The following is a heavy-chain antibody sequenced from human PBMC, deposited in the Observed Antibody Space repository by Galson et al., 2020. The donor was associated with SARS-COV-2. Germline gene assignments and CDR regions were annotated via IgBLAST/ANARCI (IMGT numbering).Heavy chain of an antibody. V-gene: IGHV6-1*01. J-gene: IGHJ6*02. D-gene: IGHD6-19*01. Sequence: SQTLSLTCAISGDSVSATNAAWNWIRQSPSRGLEWLGRTYYRSKWYNDYAVSVESRITIHPDTSKNQFSLQLTSLTPADAAVYYCARNSSGPLQYGMNVWGQGTTVAVSS. CDR3: ARNSSGPLQYGMNV. CDR2: TYYRSKWYN. CDR1: GDSVSATNAA.